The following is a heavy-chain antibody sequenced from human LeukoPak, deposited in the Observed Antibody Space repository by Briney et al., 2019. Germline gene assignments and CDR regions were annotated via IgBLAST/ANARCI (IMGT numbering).Heavy chain of an antibody. V-gene: IGHV4-59*01. CDR2: IYYSGST. CDR3: AKSRTGDGLDY. J-gene: IGHJ4*02. D-gene: IGHD7-27*01. CDR1: GGSISSYY. Sequence: SETLPLTCTVSGGSISSYYWSWIRQPPGKGLEWIGYIYYSGSTNYNPSLKSRVTISVDTSKNQFSLKLSSVTAADTAVYYCAKSRTGDGLDYWGQGTLVTVSS.